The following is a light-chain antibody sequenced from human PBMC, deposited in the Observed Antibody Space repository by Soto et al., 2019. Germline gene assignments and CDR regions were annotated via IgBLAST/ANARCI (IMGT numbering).Light chain of an antibody. J-gene: IGLJ1*01. V-gene: IGLV2-11*01. CDR3: CSYAGSYTFYD. CDR1: ISDVGGYNY. CDR2: DVS. Sequence: QSALTQPRSVSGSPGQSVTISCTGTISDVGGYNYVSWYQQHPGKAPKLMIFDVSKRPSGVPDRFSGSKSGNTASLTISGLQAEDEADYYCCSYAGSYTFYDFGTGTKVTVL.